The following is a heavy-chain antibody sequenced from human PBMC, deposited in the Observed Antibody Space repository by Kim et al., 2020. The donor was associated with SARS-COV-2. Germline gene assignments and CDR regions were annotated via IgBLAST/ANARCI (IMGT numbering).Heavy chain of an antibody. J-gene: IGHJ5*02. D-gene: IGHD3-16*01. CDR3: ARDLLVDDYVWGRNWFDP. CDR2: ISSSSSYI. V-gene: IGHV3-21*01. CDR1: GFTFSSYS. Sequence: GGSLRLSCAASGFTFSSYSMNWVRQAPGKGLEWVSSISSSSSYIYYADSVKGRFTISRDNAKNSLYLQMNSLRAEDTAVYYCARDLLVDDYVWGRNWFDPWGQGTLVTVSS.